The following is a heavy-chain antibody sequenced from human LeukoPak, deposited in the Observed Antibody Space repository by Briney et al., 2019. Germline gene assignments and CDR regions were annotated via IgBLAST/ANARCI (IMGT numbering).Heavy chain of an antibody. J-gene: IGHJ4*02. CDR1: GNTVTDYY. CDR2: INPNSGGT. D-gene: IGHD6-13*01. V-gene: IGHV1-2*02. Sequence: GASVKVSCKVSGNTVTDYYVHWVRQAPGQGLEWMGWINPNSGGTNLAQRFQGRVTMTRDTSISTAYMELSRLRSDDTAVFYCAREEVIAAAGPTLDYWGQGALVTVSS. CDR3: AREEVIAAAGPTLDY.